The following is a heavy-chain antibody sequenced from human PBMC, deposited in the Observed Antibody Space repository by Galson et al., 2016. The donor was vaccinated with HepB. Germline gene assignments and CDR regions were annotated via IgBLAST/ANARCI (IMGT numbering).Heavy chain of an antibody. J-gene: IGHJ6*02. CDR3: ARGGWVPRHMDYYYYGLDG. CDR1: GFAFDDFY. V-gene: IGHV3-11*01. Sequence: SLRLSCAASGFAFDDFYMSWIRQAPGKGLEWIAYISSSGSSTYYADSVRGRFTISRDSAKNSLFLQMKGLRADDTALYYCARGGWVPRHMDYYYYGLDGWGQGTTVTVSS. D-gene: IGHD1-1*01. CDR2: ISSSGSST.